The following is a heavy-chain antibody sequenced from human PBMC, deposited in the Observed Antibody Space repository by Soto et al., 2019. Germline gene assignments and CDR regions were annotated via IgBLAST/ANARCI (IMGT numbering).Heavy chain of an antibody. CDR3: ARNGDYVVWYMDV. CDR1: GFTFSSYI. Sequence: EVQLVESGGGLVQPGGSLRLSCTASGFTFSSYIMNWVRQAPGKGLEWVSYISSSSSTIYYADSVKGRFTISRDNSKNSLYLQMNSLRAEGTAVYYCARNGDYVVWYMDVWGKGTPVTVSS. D-gene: IGHD4-17*01. CDR2: ISSSSSTI. J-gene: IGHJ6*03. V-gene: IGHV3-48*01.